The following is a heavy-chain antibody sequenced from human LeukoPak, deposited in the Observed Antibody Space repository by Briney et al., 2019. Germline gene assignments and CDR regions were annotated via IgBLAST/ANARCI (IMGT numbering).Heavy chain of an antibody. V-gene: IGHV1-69*04. CDR1: GGTFSSYA. CDR2: IIPILGIA. D-gene: IGHD3-22*01. Sequence: GASVKVSCKASGGTFSSYAIGWVRQAPGQGLEWMGRIIPILGIANYAQKFQGRVTITADKSTSTAYMELSSLRSEDTAVYYCARDVSSGYYHGAFDIWGQGTMVTVSS. CDR3: ARDVSSGYYHGAFDI. J-gene: IGHJ3*02.